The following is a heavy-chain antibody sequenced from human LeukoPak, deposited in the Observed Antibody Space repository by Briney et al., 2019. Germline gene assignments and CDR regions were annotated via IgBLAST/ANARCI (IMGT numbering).Heavy chain of an antibody. D-gene: IGHD3-22*01. J-gene: IGHJ4*02. CDR1: GGSFSGYS. Sequence: SETLSLTCSVYGGSFSGYSWNWIRQPPGKGLEWIGEINHRGSTNYNPSLKSRVTISVDTSKNQFSLKLSSVTAADTAVYYCARGLKRRYYDSSGYSHYFDYWGQGTLVTVSS. CDR2: INHRGST. V-gene: IGHV4-34*01. CDR3: ARGLKRRYYDSSGYSHYFDY.